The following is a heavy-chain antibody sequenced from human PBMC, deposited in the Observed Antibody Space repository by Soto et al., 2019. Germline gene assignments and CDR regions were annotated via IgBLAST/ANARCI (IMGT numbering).Heavy chain of an antibody. CDR1: GFTFSDYS. CDR2: ISTSSTYI. V-gene: IGHV3-11*06. Sequence: QVQLVESGGGLVKPGGSLGLSCGASGFTFSDYSMNWIRQAPGKGLEWVSYISTSSTYIKYGDSVKGRFTISRDNARNSLFLQINSLRAEDTAVYYCARENGGGFDLWGRGTLVTVSS. CDR3: ARENGGGFDL. D-gene: IGHD1-1*01. J-gene: IGHJ2*01.